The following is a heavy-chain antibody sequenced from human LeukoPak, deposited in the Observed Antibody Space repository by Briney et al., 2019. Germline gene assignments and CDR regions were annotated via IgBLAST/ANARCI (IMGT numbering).Heavy chain of an antibody. CDR1: GYTFTSYA. J-gene: IGHJ5*02. D-gene: IGHD3-22*01. CDR2: IIPIFGTA. CDR3: ARGDPYYYDSSGYYWFDP. V-gene: IGHV1-69*13. Sequence: ASVKVSCKASGYTFTSYAISWVRQAPGQGLEWMGGIIPIFGTANYAQKFQGRVTITADESTSTAYMELSSLRSEDTAVYYCARGDPYYYDSSGYYWFDPWGQGTLVTVSS.